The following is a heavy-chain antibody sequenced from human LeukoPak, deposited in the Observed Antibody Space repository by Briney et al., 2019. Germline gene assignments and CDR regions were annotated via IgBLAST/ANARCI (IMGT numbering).Heavy chain of an antibody. Sequence: GGSLRLSCAASGFTFSSYWMSWVRQAPGKGLEWVANIKQDGSEKYYVDSVKGRLTISRDNAKNSLYLQMNSLRAEDTAVYYCARDRNIAAAGTRLDYWGQGTLVTVSS. CDR2: IKQDGSEK. CDR1: GFTFSSYW. V-gene: IGHV3-7*01. CDR3: ARDRNIAAAGTRLDY. D-gene: IGHD6-13*01. J-gene: IGHJ4*02.